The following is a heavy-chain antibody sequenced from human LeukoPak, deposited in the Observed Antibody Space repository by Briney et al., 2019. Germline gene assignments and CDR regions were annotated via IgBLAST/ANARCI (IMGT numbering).Heavy chain of an antibody. V-gene: IGHV3-30-3*01. J-gene: IGHJ6*04. CDR2: ISYDGSNK. Sequence: PGGSLRLSCAASGFTFSSYAMHWVRQAPGKGLEWVAVISYDGSNKYYADSVKGRFTISRDNSKNTLYLQMNSLRAEDTAVYYCGREGGEYYYGMDVWAKGTTVTVSS. D-gene: IGHD2-21*01. CDR3: GREGGEYYYGMDV. CDR1: GFTFSSYA.